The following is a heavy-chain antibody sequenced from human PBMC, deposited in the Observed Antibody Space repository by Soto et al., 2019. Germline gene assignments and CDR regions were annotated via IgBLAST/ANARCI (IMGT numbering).Heavy chain of an antibody. V-gene: IGHV3-48*01. Sequence: GGSLRLSCAASGFTFSSYSMNWVRQAPGKGLEWVSYISSSSSTIYYADSVKGRFTISRDNAKNSLYLQMNSLRAEDTAVYYCARGYPGDCFCAFDIWGQGTMVTVSS. CDR3: ARGYPGDCFCAFDI. J-gene: IGHJ3*02. D-gene: IGHD2-21*01. CDR2: ISSSSSTI. CDR1: GFTFSSYS.